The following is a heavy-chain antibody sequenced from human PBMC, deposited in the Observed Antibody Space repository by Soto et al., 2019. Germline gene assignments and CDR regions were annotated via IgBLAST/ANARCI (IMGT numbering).Heavy chain of an antibody. CDR2: IYHAGGT. Sequence: PSETLSLTCVVSGGSITSDNWWAWVRQTPTKGLQWIGEIYHAGGTNYNPSLKSRVTIAIDRSKNQFSLKLNSVTAADTAVYFCARYSNFRRGYCSGATCYGLDSRGQGTLVNVSS. V-gene: IGHV4-4*02. CDR1: GGSITSDNW. J-gene: IGHJ1*01. D-gene: IGHD2-15*01. CDR3: ARYSNFRRGYCSGATCYGLDS.